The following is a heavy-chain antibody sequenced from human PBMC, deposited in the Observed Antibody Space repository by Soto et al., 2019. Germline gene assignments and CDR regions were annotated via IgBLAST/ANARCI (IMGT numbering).Heavy chain of an antibody. CDR2: IYYSGST. Sequence: SETLSLTCTVSGGSISSSSYYWGWIRQPPGKGLEWIGSIYYSGSTYYNPSLKSRVTISVDTSKNQFSLKLSSVTAADTAVYYCARDRSYYDSSGYYPGAFDIWGQGTMVTVS. CDR3: ARDRSYYDSSGYYPGAFDI. D-gene: IGHD3-22*01. J-gene: IGHJ3*02. V-gene: IGHV4-39*02. CDR1: GGSISSSSYY.